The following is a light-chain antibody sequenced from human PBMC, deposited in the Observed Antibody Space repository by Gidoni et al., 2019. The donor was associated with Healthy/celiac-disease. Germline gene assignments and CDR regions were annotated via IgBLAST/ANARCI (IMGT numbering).Light chain of an antibody. V-gene: IGLV3-25*03. CDR1: ALPKQY. J-gene: IGLJ2*01. CDR3: QSADSSGTYQGVV. CDR2: KDS. Sequence: SYELTQPPSVSVSPGQTARITCSGDALPKQYAYWYQQKPGQAPVLVIYKDSERPSGIPERFSGSSSGTTVTLTISGVQAEDGADYYCQSADSSGTYQGVVFGGGTKLTVL.